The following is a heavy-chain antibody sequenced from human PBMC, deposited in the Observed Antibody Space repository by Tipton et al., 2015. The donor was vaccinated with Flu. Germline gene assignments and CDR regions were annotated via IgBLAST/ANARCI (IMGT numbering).Heavy chain of an antibody. D-gene: IGHD5-12*01. J-gene: IGHJ4*02. CDR1: GGSVSGDGYS. CDR3: ARDYIATNYFDY. V-gene: IGHV4-30-2*01. CDR2: IYHSGTT. Sequence: LRLSCTVSGGSVSGDGYSWNWIRQAPGKGLEWIGYIYHSGTTYSNLSLKSRVTMSVDKSRNQFSLKLRSVTAADTAVYYCARDYIATNYFDYWGQGTLVTASS.